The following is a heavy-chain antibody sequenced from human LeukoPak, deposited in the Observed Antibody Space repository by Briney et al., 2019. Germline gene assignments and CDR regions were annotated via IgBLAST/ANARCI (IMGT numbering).Heavy chain of an antibody. CDR1: GFTFDDYT. J-gene: IGHJ4*02. V-gene: IGHV3-43*01. CDR3: AKGLQQLETCFDY. D-gene: IGHD6-13*01. Sequence: GGSLRLSCAASGFTFDDYTMHWVRQGPGKGLEWVSLINWDGGSTYYADSVKGRFTISRDNSKNSLYLQMNSLRTEDTALYYCAKGLQQLETCFDYWGQGTLVTVSS. CDR2: INWDGGST.